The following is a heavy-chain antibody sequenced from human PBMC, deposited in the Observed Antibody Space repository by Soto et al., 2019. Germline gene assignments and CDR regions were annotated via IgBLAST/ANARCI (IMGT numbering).Heavy chain of an antibody. Sequence: QVQLVQSGTEVKQPGASVKVSCKASGYTFTTYGINWVRQAPGQGLEWMGWISAYNGNTNYAQNLQGRVTMTTDTSTRTAYTETRSLRSDDTAVYYCGRDETITTPAGGYWGQGTLVTVSS. CDR3: GRDETITTPAGGY. CDR2: ISAYNGNT. D-gene: IGHD1-1*01. V-gene: IGHV1-18*01. CDR1: GYTFTTYG. J-gene: IGHJ4*02.